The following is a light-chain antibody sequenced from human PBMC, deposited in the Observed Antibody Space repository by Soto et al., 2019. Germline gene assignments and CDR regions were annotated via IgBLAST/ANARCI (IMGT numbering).Light chain of an antibody. J-gene: IGKJ3*01. Sequence: EIVMTQSPATLSVSPGESATLSCRASQSVSSNLAWYQQKPGQAPRLLIYGASTRATGIPARFSGSGSGTEFTFTISSLQSEDFAVYYCQQYNNWPPFTFGPGTKVDIK. CDR1: QSVSSN. CDR3: QQYNNWPPFT. V-gene: IGKV3-15*01. CDR2: GAS.